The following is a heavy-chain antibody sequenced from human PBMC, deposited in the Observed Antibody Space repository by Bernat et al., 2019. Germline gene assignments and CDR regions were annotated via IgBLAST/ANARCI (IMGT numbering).Heavy chain of an antibody. CDR3: TRDEAAAGPMPFDY. V-gene: IGHV3-49*04. CDR1: GFTFGDYA. CDR2: IRSNTYGGTT. Sequence: EVHLVESGGGLVQPGRSLRLSCTASGFTFGDYAMTWVRQAPGKGLECVGFIRSNTYGGTTEYAASVKGRFTISRDDSKSIAYLQMNSLKIEDTALYYCTRDEAAAGPMPFDYWGQGTLVTVSS. D-gene: IGHD6-13*01. J-gene: IGHJ4*02.